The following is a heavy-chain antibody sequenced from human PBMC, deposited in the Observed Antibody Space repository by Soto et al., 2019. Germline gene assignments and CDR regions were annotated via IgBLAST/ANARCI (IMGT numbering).Heavy chain of an antibody. CDR1: GYTFTSYG. D-gene: IGHD6-6*01. J-gene: IGHJ6*02. CDR3: ARDRSIAARGYYYGMDV. Sequence: ASVKVSCKASGYTFTSYGISWVRQAPGQGLEWMGWISAYNGNTNYAQKLQGRVTMTTVTSTSTAYMELRSLRSDDTAVYYCARDRSIAARGYYYGMDVWGQGTTVTVSS. V-gene: IGHV1-18*01. CDR2: ISAYNGNT.